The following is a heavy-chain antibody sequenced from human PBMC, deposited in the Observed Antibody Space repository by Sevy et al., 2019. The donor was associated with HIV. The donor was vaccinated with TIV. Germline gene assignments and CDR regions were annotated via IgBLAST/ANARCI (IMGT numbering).Heavy chain of an antibody. J-gene: IGHJ6*02. CDR3: AKAVYRDNYYYSGMDV. CDR2: ISYDGSNK. V-gene: IGHV3-30*18. CDR1: GFTFNNYG. D-gene: IGHD3-16*02. Sequence: GGSLSLSCAASGFTFNNYGMHWVRQAPGKGLEWVAVISYDGSNKYYADSVKGRFTMSRDNSKNIYLRMNSLRAEDTAVYFCAKAVYRDNYYYSGMDVWGQGTTVTVSS.